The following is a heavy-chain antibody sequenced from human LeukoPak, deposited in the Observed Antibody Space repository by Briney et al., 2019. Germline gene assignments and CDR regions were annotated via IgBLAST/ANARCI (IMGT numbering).Heavy chain of an antibody. CDR2: IYSGGST. Sequence: GGSLRLSCAASGFTVSSNYMSWVRQAPGKGLEWVSAIYSGGSTYYADSVKGRFTISRDNSKNTLYLQMNSLRAEDTAVYYCARVEPTYYDYWGQGTLVTVSS. CDR3: ARVEPTYYDY. V-gene: IGHV3-66*01. J-gene: IGHJ4*02. D-gene: IGHD5-24*01. CDR1: GFTVSSNY.